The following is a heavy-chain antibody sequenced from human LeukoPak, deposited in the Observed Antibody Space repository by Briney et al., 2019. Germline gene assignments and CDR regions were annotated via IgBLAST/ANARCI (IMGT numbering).Heavy chain of an antibody. J-gene: IGHJ4*02. Sequence: NPSETLSLTCTVSGGSISSHYWSWIRQPPGKGLEWIGYIYYSGSTNYNPSLKSRVTISVDTSKNQFSLKLSSVTAADTAVYYCASYGSGYYFDYWGQGTLVTVSS. CDR2: IYYSGST. CDR1: GGSISSHY. V-gene: IGHV4-59*11. CDR3: ASYGSGYYFDY. D-gene: IGHD3-10*01.